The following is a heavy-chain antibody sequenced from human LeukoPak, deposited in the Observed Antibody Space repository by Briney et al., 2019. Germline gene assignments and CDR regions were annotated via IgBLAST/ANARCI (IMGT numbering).Heavy chain of an antibody. CDR2: ISAYNGNT. J-gene: IGHJ5*02. D-gene: IGHD2-15*01. CDR1: GYTFTSYG. V-gene: IGHV1-18*01. CDR3: ARDLLPGEVAATGS. Sequence: ASVKVSCKASGYTFTSYGISWLRQAPGQGLEWMGWISAYNGNTNYAQKLQGRVTMTTDTSTSTAYMELRSLRSDDTAVYYCARDLLPGEVAATGSWGQGTLVTVSS.